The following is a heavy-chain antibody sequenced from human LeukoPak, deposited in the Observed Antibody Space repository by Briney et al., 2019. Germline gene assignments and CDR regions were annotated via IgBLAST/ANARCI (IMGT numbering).Heavy chain of an antibody. CDR2: IYYSGST. J-gene: IGHJ3*02. V-gene: IGHV4-59*08. Sequence: SETLSLTCTVSGGSISSYYWSWIRQPPGKGLEWIGYIYYSGSTNYNPSLKSRVTISVDTSKNQFSLKLSSVTVADTAVYYCARGGLISLANTPLGAFDIWGQGTMVSVSS. CDR1: GGSISSYY. D-gene: IGHD3/OR15-3a*01. CDR3: ARGGLISLANTPLGAFDI.